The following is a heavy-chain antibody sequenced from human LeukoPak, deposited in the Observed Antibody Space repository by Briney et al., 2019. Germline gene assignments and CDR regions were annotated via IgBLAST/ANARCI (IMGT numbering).Heavy chain of an antibody. J-gene: IGHJ4*02. CDR3: ARRDPRSRTDY. V-gene: IGHV4-30-2*01. D-gene: IGHD2-21*02. CDR2: IYHSGST. CDR1: GGSISSGGYY. Sequence: PSETLSLTCTVSGGSISSGGYYWSWIRQPPGKGLEWIGYIYHSGSTYYNPSLKSRVTISVDRSKNQFSLKLSSVTAADTAVYYCARRDPRSRTDYWGQGTLVTVSS.